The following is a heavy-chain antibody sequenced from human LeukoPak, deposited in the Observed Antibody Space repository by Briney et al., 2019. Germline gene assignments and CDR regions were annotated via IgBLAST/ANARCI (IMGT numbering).Heavy chain of an antibody. CDR3: ASGITIFGVVTPLDY. D-gene: IGHD3-3*01. CDR2: IYYSGST. Sequence: SETLSLTCTVSGGSISSYYWGWIRQPPGKGLEWIGSIYYSGSTYYNPSLKSRVTISVDTSKNQFSLKLSSVTAADTAVYYCASGITIFGVVTPLDYWGQGTLVTVSS. V-gene: IGHV4-39*01. J-gene: IGHJ4*02. CDR1: GGSISSYY.